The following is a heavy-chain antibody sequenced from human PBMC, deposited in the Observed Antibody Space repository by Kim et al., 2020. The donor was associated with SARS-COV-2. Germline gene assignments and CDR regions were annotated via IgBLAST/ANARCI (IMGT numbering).Heavy chain of an antibody. V-gene: IGHV3-33*05. J-gene: IGHJ4*02. CDR2: ISYDGSNK. Sequence: GGSLRLSCAASGFTFSSYGMHWVRQAPGKGLEWVAVISYDGSNKYYADSVKGRFTISRDNSKNTLYLQMNSLRAEDTAVYYCARDLFRFAGVAGTFGYWGQGTLVTVSS. D-gene: IGHD6-19*01. CDR3: ARDLFRFAGVAGTFGY. CDR1: GFTFSSYG.